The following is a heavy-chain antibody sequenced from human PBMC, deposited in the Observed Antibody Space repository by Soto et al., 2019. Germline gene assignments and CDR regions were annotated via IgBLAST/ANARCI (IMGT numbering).Heavy chain of an antibody. D-gene: IGHD2-15*01. CDR2: IYYSGST. Sequence: QVQLQESGPGLVKPSQTLSLTCTVSGGSISSGGYYWSWIRQHPGKGLEWIGYIYYSGSTYYNPSRKSRVTISVDTSKNQFSLKLSSVTAADTAVYYCASSCSGGSCYESEDYWGQGTLVTVSS. V-gene: IGHV4-31*03. CDR1: GGSISSGGYY. CDR3: ASSCSGGSCYESEDY. J-gene: IGHJ4*02.